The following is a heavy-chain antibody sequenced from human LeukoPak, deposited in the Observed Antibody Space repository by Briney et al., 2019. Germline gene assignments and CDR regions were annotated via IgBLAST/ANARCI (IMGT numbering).Heavy chain of an antibody. V-gene: IGHV4-59*12. J-gene: IGHJ5*02. D-gene: IGHD3-10*01. CDR2: IYYSGST. CDR1: GGSISSYY. Sequence: SETLSLTCTVSGGSISSYYWSWIRQPPGKGLEWIGYIYYSGSTNYNPSLKSRVTISVDTSKNQFSLKLSSVTAADTAVYYCARGRGLWYGELLANWFDPWGQGTLVTVSS. CDR3: ARGRGLWYGELLANWFDP.